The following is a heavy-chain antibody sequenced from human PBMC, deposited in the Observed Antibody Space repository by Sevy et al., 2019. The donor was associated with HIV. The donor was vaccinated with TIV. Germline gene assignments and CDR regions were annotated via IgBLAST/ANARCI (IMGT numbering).Heavy chain of an antibody. Sequence: GESLKISCAASGFTFSSYWMSWVRQAPGKGLEWVANIKQDGSEKYYVDSVKGRFTISRDNAKNSLYLQMNSLRAEDTAVYYCARDVAIAGTMEGGYFDYWGQGTLVTVSS. V-gene: IGHV3-7*01. CDR3: ARDVAIAGTMEGGYFDY. J-gene: IGHJ4*02. D-gene: IGHD1-7*01. CDR1: GFTFSSYW. CDR2: IKQDGSEK.